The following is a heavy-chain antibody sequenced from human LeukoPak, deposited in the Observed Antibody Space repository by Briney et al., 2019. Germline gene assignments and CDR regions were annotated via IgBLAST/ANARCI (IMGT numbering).Heavy chain of an antibody. CDR2: IYHSGST. Sequence: SETLSLTCAVSGYSISSGYYWGWIRQPPGKGLEWIGSIYHSGSTYYNPSLKSRVTISVDTSKNQFSLKLSSVTAADTAVYYCARDRGLERWLVLFDYWGQGTLVTVSS. CDR1: GYSISSGYY. CDR3: ARDRGLERWLVLFDY. V-gene: IGHV4-38-2*02. J-gene: IGHJ4*02. D-gene: IGHD6-19*01.